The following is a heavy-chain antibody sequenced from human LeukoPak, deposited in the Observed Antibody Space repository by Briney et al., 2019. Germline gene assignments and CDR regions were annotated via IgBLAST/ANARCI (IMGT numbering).Heavy chain of an antibody. D-gene: IGHD6-6*01. CDR3: AKGNIAARQDIMDV. V-gene: IGHV3-23*01. CDR1: GFTFSSYA. CDR2: ISGSGGST. J-gene: IGHJ6*02. Sequence: GGSLRLSCAASGFTFSSYAMSWVRQAQGKGLEWVSLISGSGGSTYYADSVKGRFTISRDNSKNTLYLQMNSLRVEDTAVYYCAKGNIAARQDIMDVWGQGTTVTVSS.